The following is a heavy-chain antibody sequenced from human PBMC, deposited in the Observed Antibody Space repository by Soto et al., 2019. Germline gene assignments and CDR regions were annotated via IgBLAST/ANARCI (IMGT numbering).Heavy chain of an antibody. Sequence: GGSLRLSCAASGFTFDDYGMSWVRQAPGKGLEWVSGINWNGGSTGYADSVKGRFTISRDNAKNSLYLQMNSLRAEDTALYYCAREIVEILLWFGEIKVPSLYGMDVWGQGTTVTVSS. V-gene: IGHV3-20*04. J-gene: IGHJ6*02. CDR3: AREIVEILLWFGEIKVPSLYGMDV. CDR1: GFTFDDYG. D-gene: IGHD3-10*01. CDR2: INWNGGST.